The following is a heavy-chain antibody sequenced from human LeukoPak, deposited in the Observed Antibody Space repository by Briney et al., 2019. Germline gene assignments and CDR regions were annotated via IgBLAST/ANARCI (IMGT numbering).Heavy chain of an antibody. CDR2: MSPNSGDT. D-gene: IGHD3-22*01. CDR3: AAYDSRRDI. J-gene: IGHJ3*02. Sequence: GASVKVSCKASGYTFTSYDFNWVRQATGQRPEWMGWMSPNSGDTGYAQKFQDRVTMTRNTSISTAYMELSSLRSEDTAVYYCAAYDSRRDIWGQGTMVTASS. CDR1: GYTFTSYD. V-gene: IGHV1-8*01.